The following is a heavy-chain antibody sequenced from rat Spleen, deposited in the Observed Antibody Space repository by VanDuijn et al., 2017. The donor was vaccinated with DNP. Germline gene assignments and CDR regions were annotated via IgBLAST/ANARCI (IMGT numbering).Heavy chain of an antibody. D-gene: IGHD1-6*01. CDR3: ARWGYTTNYYSKWYFDL. CDR1: GFTFSNYY. CDR2: IIYDGSRT. J-gene: IGHJ1*01. V-gene: IGHV5-22*01. Sequence: EVQLVESGGGLVQPGRSVKLSCAASGFTFSNYYMAWVRQAPKKGLEWVATIIYDGSRTYYRDSVKGRFTISRDNAKNTLYLQMNSLRSEDTATYYCARWGYTTNYYSKWYFDLWGPGTMVTVSS.